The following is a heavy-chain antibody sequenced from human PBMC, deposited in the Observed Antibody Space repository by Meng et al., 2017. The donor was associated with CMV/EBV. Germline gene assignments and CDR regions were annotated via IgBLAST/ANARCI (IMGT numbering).Heavy chain of an antibody. Sequence: QVQRQEPGPGLWKPSETLPLTCTVSGGSISSSNWSWIRQPPGKGLEWIGYFYSSGSTNYNPSLKSRVTISVDTSKNQFSLKLSSLTAADTAGYYCAREGRGQIQHWGQGTLVTVSS. CDR2: FYSSGST. J-gene: IGHJ1*01. V-gene: IGHV4-59*01. D-gene: IGHD3-10*01. CDR1: GGSISSSN. CDR3: AREGRGQIQH.